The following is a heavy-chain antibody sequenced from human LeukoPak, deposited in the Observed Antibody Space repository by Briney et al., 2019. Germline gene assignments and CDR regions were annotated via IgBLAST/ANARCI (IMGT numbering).Heavy chain of an antibody. CDR1: RATDSSFA. Sequence: ALGYFSCKTFRATDSSFAISWGRRSPGQRLEWMGWINPNRGGTNYAQKFQGRVTMTRDTSISTAYMELSRLRSDDTAVYYCARTTTVVTGGAFDIWGKGTMVSVFS. V-gene: IGHV1-2*02. CDR2: INPNRGGT. CDR3: ARTTTVVTGGAFDI. D-gene: IGHD4-23*01. J-gene: IGHJ3*02.